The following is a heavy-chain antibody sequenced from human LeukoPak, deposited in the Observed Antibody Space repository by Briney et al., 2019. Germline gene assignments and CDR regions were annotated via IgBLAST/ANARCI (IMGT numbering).Heavy chain of an antibody. J-gene: IGHJ4*02. D-gene: IGHD3-22*01. V-gene: IGHV3-23*01. CDR3: AKGKGPYDSSGYYYGHVENFDY. Sequence: GGSLRLSCAASGFTFSSYAMSWVRQAPGKGLEWVSAISGSGGSTYYADSVKGRFTISRDNSKNTLYLQMNSLRAEDTAVYYCAKGKGPYDSSGYYYGHVENFDYWGQGTLVTVSS. CDR1: GFTFSSYA. CDR2: ISGSGGST.